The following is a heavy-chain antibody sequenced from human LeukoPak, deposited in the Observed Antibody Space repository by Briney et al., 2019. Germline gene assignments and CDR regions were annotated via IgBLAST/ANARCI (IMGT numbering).Heavy chain of an antibody. V-gene: IGHV3-48*04. Sequence: PGGSLRLSCAASGFTFSSYTMDWVRQAPGKRLEWVSYISSTSSTMYYADSVKGRFTISRDNAKNSLYLQMNSLRAEDTAVYYCARAITRANYQLLSPLPIYYYYYMDVWGKGTTVTVSS. CDR1: GFTFSSYT. CDR3: ARAITRANYQLLSPLPIYYYYYMDV. J-gene: IGHJ6*03. CDR2: ISSTSSTM. D-gene: IGHD2-2*01.